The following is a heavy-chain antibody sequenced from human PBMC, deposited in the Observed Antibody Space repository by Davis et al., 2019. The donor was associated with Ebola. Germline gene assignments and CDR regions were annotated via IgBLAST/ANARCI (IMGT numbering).Heavy chain of an antibody. CDR2: ITGSGSNT. Sequence: GGSLRLSCAASAFTFSRYPMHWVRQAPGKGLDWVSSITGSGSNTFYADSVKGRFTISRDNSKNTLFLQMNSLRADDTAVYYCAKGRSPLGDYVNDGFDIWGQGTLVTVSS. V-gene: IGHV3-23*01. CDR1: AFTFSRYP. J-gene: IGHJ3*02. D-gene: IGHD4-17*01. CDR3: AKGRSPLGDYVNDGFDI.